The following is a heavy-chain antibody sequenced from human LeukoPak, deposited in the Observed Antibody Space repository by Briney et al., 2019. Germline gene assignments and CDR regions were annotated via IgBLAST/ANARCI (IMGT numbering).Heavy chain of an antibody. Sequence: ASVTVSCKAYGGTFSSYAMSWVRQAPGQGLEWIGRIIPIFGTANYAQKFQGRVTITADKSTSTAYMELSSLRSEDTAVYYCARGPCSSTSCYGVYNWFDPWGQGTLVTVSS. J-gene: IGHJ5*02. D-gene: IGHD2-2*01. V-gene: IGHV1-69*06. CDR1: GGTFSSYA. CDR2: IIPIFGTA. CDR3: ARGPCSSTSCYGVYNWFDP.